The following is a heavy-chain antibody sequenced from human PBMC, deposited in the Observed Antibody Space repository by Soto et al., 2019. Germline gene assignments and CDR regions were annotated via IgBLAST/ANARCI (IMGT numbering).Heavy chain of an antibody. V-gene: IGHV4-4*02. CDR3: ARNMAREVTLDY. Sequence: QVQLQESGPGLVKPSETLSLTCAISGGSMNSGNWWSWVRQPPGKGLEWIGEIDHTGSTNYNPSLQRRVTISVDKSKNQFSLKMKSVTAADTAVYYCARNMAREVTLDYWGQGTLVTVSS. D-gene: IGHD3-10*01. CDR1: GGSMNSGNW. CDR2: IDHTGST. J-gene: IGHJ4*02.